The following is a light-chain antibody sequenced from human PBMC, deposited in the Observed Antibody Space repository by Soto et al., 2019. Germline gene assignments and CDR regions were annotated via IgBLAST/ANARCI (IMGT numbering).Light chain of an antibody. V-gene: IGKV1-9*01. J-gene: IGKJ4*01. Sequence: DIQLTQSPPYLSASVGDRVTIICRASQGISNFLGWYQQKPGKAPKLLIYAASTLQSGVPSRFSGSGSGTDFTLTISSLQPEDFATYYCQQLNSYPPNTFGGGTKVDIK. CDR1: QGISNF. CDR2: AAS. CDR3: QQLNSYPPNT.